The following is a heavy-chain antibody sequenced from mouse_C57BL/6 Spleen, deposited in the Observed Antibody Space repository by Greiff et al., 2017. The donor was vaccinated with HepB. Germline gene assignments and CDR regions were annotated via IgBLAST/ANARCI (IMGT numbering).Heavy chain of an antibody. CDR1: GYTFTSYW. J-gene: IGHJ4*01. CDR2: IDPNSGGT. CDR3: ARSQFITTYYYAMDY. Sequence: QVQLQQSGAELVKPGASVKLSCKASGYTFTSYWMHWVKQRPGRGLEWIGRIDPNSGGTKYNEKFKSKATLTGDKPSSTAYMQLSSLTSEDSAVYYGARSQFITTYYYAMDYWGQGTSVTVSS. V-gene: IGHV1-72*01. D-gene: IGHD1-1*01.